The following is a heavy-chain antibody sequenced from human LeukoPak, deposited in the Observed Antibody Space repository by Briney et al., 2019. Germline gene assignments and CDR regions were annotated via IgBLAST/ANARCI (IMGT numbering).Heavy chain of an antibody. Sequence: PSETLSLTCTVSGGSISSGSYYWSWIRQPAGKGLEWIGRVYTSGSTNYNPSLKSRVTISIDTSENQFSLNLSSVTAADTAFYYCARGGYRDGDVEWGQGTLVTVSS. CDR3: ARGGYRDGDVE. D-gene: IGHD5-18*01. CDR1: GGSISSGSYY. V-gene: IGHV4-61*02. CDR2: VYTSGST. J-gene: IGHJ4*02.